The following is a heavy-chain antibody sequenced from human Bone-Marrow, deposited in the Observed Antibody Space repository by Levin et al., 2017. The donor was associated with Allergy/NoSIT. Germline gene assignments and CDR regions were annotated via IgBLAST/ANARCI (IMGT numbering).Heavy chain of an antibody. J-gene: IGHJ4*02. CDR3: ARDRYCSGGSCYSPGGYFDY. CDR2: ISAYNGNT. Sequence: GESLKISCQASGYTFTSYGISWVRQAPGQGLEWMGWISAYNGNTNYAQKLQGRVTMTTDTSTSTAYMELRSLRSDDTAVYYCARDRYCSGGSCYSPGGYFDYWGQGTLVTVSS. V-gene: IGHV1-18*01. CDR1: GYTFTSYG. D-gene: IGHD2-15*01.